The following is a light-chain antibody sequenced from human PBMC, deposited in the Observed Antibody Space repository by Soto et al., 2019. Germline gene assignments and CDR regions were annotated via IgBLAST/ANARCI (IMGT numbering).Light chain of an antibody. V-gene: IGKV3-15*01. J-gene: IGKJ2*01. CDR3: QQYNNWPPRT. CDR1: QSISNS. Sequence: EIVMTQSPASLSVSPGETATLSCRASQSISNSLAWYQQKPGQSPSLLIYGASTRATGIPARFSGSGSGTEFTLTISSLQSEDSALYYCQQYNNWPPRTFGQGTKLEIK. CDR2: GAS.